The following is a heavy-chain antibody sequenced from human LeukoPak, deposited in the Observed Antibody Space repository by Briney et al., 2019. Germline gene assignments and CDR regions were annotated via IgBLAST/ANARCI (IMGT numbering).Heavy chain of an antibody. CDR2: IYPGDSDT. CDR1: GYSFTSYW. CDR3: ARQPNYYGSGSYGDNWFDP. Sequence: RESLKISCKGSGYSFTSYWFGWVRQMPGKDLEWMGIIYPGDSDTRYSPSFQGQVTISADKSISTAYLQWSSLKASDTAMYYCARQPNYYGSGSYGDNWFDPWGQGTLVTVSS. D-gene: IGHD3-10*01. V-gene: IGHV5-51*01. J-gene: IGHJ5*02.